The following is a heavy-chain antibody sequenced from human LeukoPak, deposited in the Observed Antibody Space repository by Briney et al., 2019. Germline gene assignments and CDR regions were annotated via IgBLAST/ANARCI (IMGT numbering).Heavy chain of an antibody. D-gene: IGHD3-16*01. CDR2: INCSGSTK. CDR1: GFTLSSYE. J-gene: IGHJ4*02. CDR3: ARNRALGGAFDC. V-gene: IGHV3-48*03. Sequence: GGSLSLSCAASGFTLSSYEMNWVRPAAGEGLEWISYINCSGSTKYNPGSVKGLFTIARDNAKNSLYLQMNILGAEETAFYYCARNRALGGAFDCWGQGTLVTVSS.